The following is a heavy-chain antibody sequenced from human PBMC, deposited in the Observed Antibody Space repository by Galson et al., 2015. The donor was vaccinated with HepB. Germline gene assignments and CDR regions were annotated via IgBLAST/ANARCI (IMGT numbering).Heavy chain of an antibody. CDR3: AKGRASGKVDWFDP. CDR1: GFTFSSYA. V-gene: IGHV3-23*01. Sequence: LRLSCAASGFTFSSYALTWVRQAPGKGLEWVSSTTGSGDGTYYTDSVRGRFAISRDNSKNTLFLHVHSLTAEDTAVYYCAKGRASGKVDWFDPWGQGALVTVSS. CDR2: TTGSGDGT. D-gene: IGHD3-10*01. J-gene: IGHJ5*02.